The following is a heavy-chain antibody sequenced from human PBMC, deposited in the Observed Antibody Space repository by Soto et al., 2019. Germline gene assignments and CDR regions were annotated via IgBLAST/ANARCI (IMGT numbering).Heavy chain of an antibody. V-gene: IGHV3-30*18. Sequence: VGSLRLSCAGSGFTFRWFGMNWVRQAPGKGLEWVARISNDGSNEYYVDSVKGRFTISRDNSKDTLYPQMDSLRAEDTAVYYCAKGEVRGIIPSYFDYWGLGTLVTVSS. J-gene: IGHJ4*02. CDR1: GFTFRWFG. CDR2: ISNDGSNE. CDR3: AKGEVRGIIPSYFDY. D-gene: IGHD3-10*01.